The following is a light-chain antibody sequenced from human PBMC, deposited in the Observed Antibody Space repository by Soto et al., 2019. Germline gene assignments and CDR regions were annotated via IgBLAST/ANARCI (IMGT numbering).Light chain of an antibody. CDR1: SSDVGNYNL. J-gene: IGLJ1*01. CDR2: EVS. V-gene: IGLV2-23*02. CDR3: CSYAGNSTYV. Sequence: QSALTQPASVSGSPGQSITISCTGTSSDVGNYNLVSWYQQHPGKAPKVMIYEVSKRPSGVSNRFSGSKSGNTASLRISGLQAEDEADYYCCSYAGNSTYVFGTGTKLTVL.